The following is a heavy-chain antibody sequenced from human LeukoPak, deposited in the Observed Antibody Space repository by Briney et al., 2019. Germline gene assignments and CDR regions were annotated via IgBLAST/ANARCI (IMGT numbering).Heavy chain of an antibody. J-gene: IGHJ4*02. CDR2: IYYSGST. CDR1: GGSISSYY. Sequence: SETLSLTCTVSGGSISSYYWSWIRQAPGKGLEWIGYIYYSGSTNYNPSLKSRVTISVDTSKNQFSLKLSSVTAADTAVYYCARDSSSGVVDYWGQGTLVTVSS. V-gene: IGHV4-59*01. D-gene: IGHD6-19*01. CDR3: ARDSSSGVVDY.